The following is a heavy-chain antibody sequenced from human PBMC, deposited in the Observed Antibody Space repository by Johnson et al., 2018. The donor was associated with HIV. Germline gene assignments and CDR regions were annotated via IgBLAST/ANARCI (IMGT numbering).Heavy chain of an antibody. CDR3: ASNPRWTYDGFDI. J-gene: IGHJ3*02. CDR1: GFTFSSYW. CDR2: SNSDGSST. V-gene: IGHV3-74*01. D-gene: IGHD3/OR15-3a*01. Sequence: VQLVESGGGLVQPGGSLRLSCVASGFTFSSYWMHWVRQAPGKGLGWVSRSNSDGSSTSYADSGKGRFTISRDTSKNALDLKLNSLRVEDTAVYYCASNPRWTYDGFDIWGQGTMVTVSS.